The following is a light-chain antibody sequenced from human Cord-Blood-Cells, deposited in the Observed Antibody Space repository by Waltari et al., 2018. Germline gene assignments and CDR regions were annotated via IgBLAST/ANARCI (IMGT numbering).Light chain of an antibody. CDR3: QQYYSTPYT. Sequence: DIVMTQSPDSLAVSLGERATINCKSSQSVLYSSNNKNYLAWYQQKPGQPPKLLIYWASTRESGGPDRFSGSGSGTDFTLTISSLQAEDVAVYYCQQYYSTPYTFGQGTKLGIK. CDR1: QSVLYSSNNKNY. CDR2: WAS. V-gene: IGKV4-1*01. J-gene: IGKJ2*01.